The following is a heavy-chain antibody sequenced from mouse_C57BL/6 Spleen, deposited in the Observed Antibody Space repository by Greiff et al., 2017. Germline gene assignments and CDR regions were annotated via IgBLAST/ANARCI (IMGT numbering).Heavy chain of an antibody. Sequence: QVQLQQSGAELVMPGASVKLSCKASGYTFTSYWMHWVKQRPGQGLEWIGEIDPSDSDTNYNQKFKGKSTLTVDKSSSTAYMQLSSLTSEDSAGYYCARAEEGAMDYWGQGTSVTVSS. CDR3: ARAEEGAMDY. CDR1: GYTFTSYW. CDR2: IDPSDSDT. V-gene: IGHV1-69*01. J-gene: IGHJ4*01.